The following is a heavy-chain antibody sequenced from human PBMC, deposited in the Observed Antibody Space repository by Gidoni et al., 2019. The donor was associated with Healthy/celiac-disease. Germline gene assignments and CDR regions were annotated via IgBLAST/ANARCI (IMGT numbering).Heavy chain of an antibody. V-gene: IGHV1-69*01. Sequence: QVQLVQSGAEVKKPGSSVKVSCKASGGTFSSYAISWVRQAPGQGLELMGGIIPIFGTANYAQKFQGRVTITADESTSTAYMELSSLRSEDTAVYYCARDKAYCGGDCYSHDWGQGTLVTVSS. CDR1: GGTFSSYA. CDR3: ARDKAYCGGDCYSHD. J-gene: IGHJ4*02. D-gene: IGHD2-21*02. CDR2: IIPIFGTA.